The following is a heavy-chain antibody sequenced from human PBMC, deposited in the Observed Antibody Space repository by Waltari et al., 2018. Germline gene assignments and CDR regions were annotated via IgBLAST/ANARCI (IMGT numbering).Heavy chain of an antibody. J-gene: IGHJ4*02. CDR2: INHSGST. Sequence: QVQLQQWGAGLLKPSETLSLTCAAYGGSFSGYYWSWIRQPPGKGLEWIGEINHSGSTNYNPSLKSRVTISVDTSKNQFSLKLSSVTAADTAVYYCARGHGDYWGQGTLVTVSS. V-gene: IGHV4-34*01. CDR3: ARGHGDY. CDR1: GGSFSGYY.